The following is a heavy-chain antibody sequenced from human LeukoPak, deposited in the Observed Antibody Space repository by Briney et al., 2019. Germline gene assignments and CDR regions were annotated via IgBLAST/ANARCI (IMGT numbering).Heavy chain of an antibody. Sequence: ASVKVSCKASGYTFTSYDINRVRQATGQGLEWMGWMNPNSGNTGYAQKFQGRVTMTRNTSISTAYMELSSLRSEDTAVYYCARPTRRYYYDSSGYHRKPKAYYFDYWGQGTLVTVSS. CDR2: MNPNSGNT. CDR1: GYTFTSYD. V-gene: IGHV1-8*01. CDR3: ARPTRRYYYDSSGYHRKPKAYYFDY. J-gene: IGHJ4*02. D-gene: IGHD3-22*01.